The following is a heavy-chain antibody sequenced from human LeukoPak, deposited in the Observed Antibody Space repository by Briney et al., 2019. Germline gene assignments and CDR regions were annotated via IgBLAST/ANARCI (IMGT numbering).Heavy chain of an antibody. CDR3: ARDYSNGWYGDFDY. Sequence: ASVKVSCKASGYTFISYGISWVRQAPGQGLEWMGWISAYNGHTNYAQKLQGRVSMTTDTSTSTAYMELRSLRSDDSAIYYCARDYSNGWYGDFDYWGQGTLVTVSS. CDR2: ISAYNGHT. V-gene: IGHV1-18*01. D-gene: IGHD6-19*01. CDR1: GYTFISYG. J-gene: IGHJ4*02.